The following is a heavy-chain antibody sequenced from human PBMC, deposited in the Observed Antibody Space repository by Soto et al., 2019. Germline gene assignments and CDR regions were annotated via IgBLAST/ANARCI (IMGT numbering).Heavy chain of an antibody. CDR2: IYPGDSDT. CDR3: AISPPLGTTGTTPWNYYYGMDV. V-gene: IGHV5-51*01. Sequence: GESLKISGKVSGYSFTIYWIGWVRQMPGKGLEWMGIIYPGDSDTRYSPSFQGHVTISADKSISTAYLQWSSLKASDTAMYYCAISPPLGTTGTTPWNYYYGMDVWGQGTTVTVSS. D-gene: IGHD1-1*01. J-gene: IGHJ6*02. CDR1: GYSFTIYW.